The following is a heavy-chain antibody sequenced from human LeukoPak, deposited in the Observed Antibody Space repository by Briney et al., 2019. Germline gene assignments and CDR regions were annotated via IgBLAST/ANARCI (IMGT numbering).Heavy chain of an antibody. D-gene: IGHD6-6*01. CDR2: ISSSSSYI. J-gene: IGHJ4*02. CDR3: ARAPWSSSSGSDY. V-gene: IGHV3-21*01. Sequence: GGSLRLSCAASGFTFSSYGMHWVRQAPGKGLEWVSSISSSSSYIYYADSVKGRFTISRDNAKNSLYLQMNSLRAEDTAVYYCARAPWSSSSGSDYWGQGTLVTVSS. CDR1: GFTFSSYG.